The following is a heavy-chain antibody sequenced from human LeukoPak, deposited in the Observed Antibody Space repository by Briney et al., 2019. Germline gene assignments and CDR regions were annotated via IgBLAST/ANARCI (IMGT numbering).Heavy chain of an antibody. J-gene: IGHJ3*02. CDR3: TRGGGSDGSEI. CDR1: GFTVSSNY. V-gene: IGHV3-53*01. CDR2: IYSGGTT. Sequence: PGGSLRLSCAASGFTVSSNYMSWVGQAPGMRLEWVSVIYSGGTTYYADSVKGRFTISRDNSKNTLYLQMTSLRAEDAAVYYCTRGGGSDGSEIWGRGTMVTVSS. D-gene: IGHD3-16*01.